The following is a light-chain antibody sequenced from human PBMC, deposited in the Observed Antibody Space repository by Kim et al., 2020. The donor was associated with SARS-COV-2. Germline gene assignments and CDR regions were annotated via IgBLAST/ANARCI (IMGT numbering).Light chain of an antibody. Sequence: LSPGETATLSCRASLSSSSNYLAWYLQKPGQAPRLLMYNASIRATGTPDRFSVRGSGTDFTLTIRGLEPEDFAVYFCQHYGNSRTFGQGTKVDI. CDR1: LSSSSNY. CDR2: NAS. V-gene: IGKV3-20*01. CDR3: QHYGNSRT. J-gene: IGKJ1*01.